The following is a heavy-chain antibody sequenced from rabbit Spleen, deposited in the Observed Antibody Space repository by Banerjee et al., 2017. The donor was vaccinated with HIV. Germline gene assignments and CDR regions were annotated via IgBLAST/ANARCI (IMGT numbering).Heavy chain of an antibody. V-gene: IGHV1S40*01. Sequence: QSLEESGGDLVKPGTSLTLTCKASGFSFSSSSYMCWVRQAPGKGLEWIACIDTGSSGFTYFATWAKGRFTISKTSSTTVTLQMTSLTVADTATYFCARDTGSSFSSYGMDLWGQGTLVTVS. CDR1: GFSFSSSSY. J-gene: IGHJ6*01. CDR2: IDTGSSGFT. D-gene: IGHD8-1*01. CDR3: ARDTGSSFSSYGMDL.